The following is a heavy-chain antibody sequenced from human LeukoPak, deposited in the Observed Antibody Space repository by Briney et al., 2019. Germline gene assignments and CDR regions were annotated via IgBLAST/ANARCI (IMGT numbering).Heavy chain of an antibody. V-gene: IGHV1-2*02. CDR2: INPNSGGA. D-gene: IGHD6-13*01. CDR1: GYTFTDYY. CDR3: ARGVGSSWFDP. Sequence: ASVKVSCKASGYTFTDYYLHWVRQAPGQGLEWMGWINPNSGGANFALNFQGRVTMTRATSISTAYMELSRLTSDDTAVYYYARGVGSSWFDPWGQGTLVTVSS. J-gene: IGHJ5*02.